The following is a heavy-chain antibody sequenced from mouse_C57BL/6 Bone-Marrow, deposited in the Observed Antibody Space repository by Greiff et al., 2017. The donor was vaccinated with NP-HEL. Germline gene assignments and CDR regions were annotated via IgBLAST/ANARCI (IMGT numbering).Heavy chain of an antibody. D-gene: IGHD2-12*01. J-gene: IGHJ2*01. CDR3: ARRNYTLENYFDY. CDR1: GYTVTSYW. CDR2: IYPGSGST. Sequence: QVQLQQPGAELVKPGASVKMSCKASGYTVTSYWITWVKQRPGQGLEWIGDIYPGSGSTNYNEKFKSKATLTVDTSSSTAYMQLSSLTSEDSAVYYCARRNYTLENYFDYWGQGTTLTVSS. V-gene: IGHV1-55*01.